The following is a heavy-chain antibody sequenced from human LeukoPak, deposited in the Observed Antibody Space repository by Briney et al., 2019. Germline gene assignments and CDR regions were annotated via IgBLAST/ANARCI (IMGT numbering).Heavy chain of an antibody. CDR1: GFIFSSYW. Sequence: PGGSLRLSCAASGFIFSSYWMHWVRQAPGKGLVWVSRINSDGSSTSYADSVKGRFTISRDNAKNTLYLQMNSLRAEDTAVYYCARDRCSGGSCYANDYWGQGTLVTVSS. V-gene: IGHV3-74*01. CDR3: ARDRCSGGSCYANDY. D-gene: IGHD2-15*01. CDR2: INSDGSST. J-gene: IGHJ4*02.